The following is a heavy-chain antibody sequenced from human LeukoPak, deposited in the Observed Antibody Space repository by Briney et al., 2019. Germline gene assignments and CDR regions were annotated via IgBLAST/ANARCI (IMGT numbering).Heavy chain of an antibody. D-gene: IGHD6-6*01. Sequence: GTSPRLSCAASGFTFATYTMHWVRQAPGKGLEWVAVISYDGKNKYYADSVRGRFTISRDNSKNTMYIQMNSLRAEDTAVYYCARRVLGSSDWYFDLWGRGTLVTVSS. CDR1: GFTFATYT. J-gene: IGHJ2*01. V-gene: IGHV3-30*04. CDR3: ARRVLGSSDWYFDL. CDR2: ISYDGKNK.